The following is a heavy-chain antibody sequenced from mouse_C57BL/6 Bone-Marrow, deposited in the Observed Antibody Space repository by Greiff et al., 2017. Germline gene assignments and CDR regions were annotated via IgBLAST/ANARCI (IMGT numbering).Heavy chain of an antibody. D-gene: IGHD1-1*01. J-gene: IGHJ2*01. CDR3: ARERGGSSYFDY. CDR1: GYTFTSYW. V-gene: IGHV1-55*01. Sequence: QVQLQQPGAELVKPGASVKMSCKASGYTFTSYWITWVKQRPGQGLEWIGDIYPGSGSTNYNEKFKSKATLTVDTSPSTAYMQLSSLTSEDSAVYYCARERGGSSYFDYWGQGTTLTVSS. CDR2: IYPGSGST.